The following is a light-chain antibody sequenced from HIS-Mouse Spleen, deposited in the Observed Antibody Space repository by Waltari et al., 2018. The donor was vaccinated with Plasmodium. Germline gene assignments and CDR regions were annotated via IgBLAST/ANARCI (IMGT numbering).Light chain of an antibody. V-gene: IGKV1-5*03. J-gene: IGKJ2*01. CDR2: KAS. CDR1: QSISRW. Sequence: DIQMTQSPSTLSASVGDRVTITCRARQSISRWLAWYQQKPGKAPKLLIYKASSLESGVPSRFSGSGSGTEFTLTISSLQTDDFATYYCQQYNSYSYTVGQGTKLEIK. CDR3: QQYNSYSYT.